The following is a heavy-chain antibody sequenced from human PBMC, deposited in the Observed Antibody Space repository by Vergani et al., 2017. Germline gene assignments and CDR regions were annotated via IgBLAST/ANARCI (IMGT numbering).Heavy chain of an antibody. CDR1: GYYIRRGYY. Sequence: QVQLQESGPGLVKPSETLSLTCGVAGYYIRRGYYWGWIRQPPGKGLEWIGNIFHSGTTYYNPSLKSRVNISVDTLKNVFSLKLTSLTAADTAVYYCVRVATAVGPFRYWGPGTLVTVSS. J-gene: IGHJ4*02. D-gene: IGHD4-23*01. CDR2: IFHSGTT. CDR3: VRVATAVGPFRY. V-gene: IGHV4-38-2*01.